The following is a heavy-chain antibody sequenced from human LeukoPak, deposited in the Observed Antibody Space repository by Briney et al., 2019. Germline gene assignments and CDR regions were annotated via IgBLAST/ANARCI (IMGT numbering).Heavy chain of an antibody. CDR3: ARRGGSGRSFDY. J-gene: IGHJ4*02. CDR1: GGSISSSSYY. CDR2: IYSSGRT. Sequence: SETLSLTCTVSGGSISSSSYYWGWIRQPPGKGLEWIGSIYSSGRTYYNPSPKSRVTISVDTSKNQFSLNLSSVPASDTAVYYCARRGGSGRSFDYWGQGILVTVSS. D-gene: IGHD3-10*01. V-gene: IGHV4-39*01.